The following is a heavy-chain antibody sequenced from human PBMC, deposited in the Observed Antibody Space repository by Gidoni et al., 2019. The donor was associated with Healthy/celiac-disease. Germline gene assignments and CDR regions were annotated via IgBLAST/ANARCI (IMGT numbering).Heavy chain of an antibody. J-gene: IGHJ4*02. CDR2: INPNSGGK. V-gene: IGHV1-2*02. Sequence: QVQLVQSGAEVKKPGASVTVSCKSSGYTFTGYYMHWVRQAPGQGLEWMGWINPNSGGKNYAQKLQGRVTMTRDTSISTAYMELSRLRSDDTAVYYCARLDYSGSYYAENYWGQGTLVTVSS. CDR3: ARLDYSGSYYAENY. CDR1: GYTFTGYY. D-gene: IGHD1-26*01.